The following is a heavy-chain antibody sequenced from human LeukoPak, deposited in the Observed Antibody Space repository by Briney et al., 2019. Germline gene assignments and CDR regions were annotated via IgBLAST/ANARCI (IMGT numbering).Heavy chain of an antibody. D-gene: IGHD6-13*01. J-gene: IGHJ4*02. CDR1: GFTFSSYA. CDR2: ISGSGGST. V-gene: IGHV3-23*01. Sequence: GGSLRLSCAASGFTFSSYAMSWVRQAPGKGLEWVSAISGSGGSTYYADSVKGRFTISRDNSKNTLYVQMNSLRAEDTAVYYCAKTGSSSWGYFDYWGQGTLVTVSS. CDR3: AKTGSSSWGYFDY.